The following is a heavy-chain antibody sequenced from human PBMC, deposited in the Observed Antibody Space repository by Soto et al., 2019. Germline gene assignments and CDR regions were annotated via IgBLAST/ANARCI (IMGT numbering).Heavy chain of an antibody. J-gene: IGHJ4*02. CDR1: GGTFSSYA. CDR2: ITPIFGTA. D-gene: IGHD2-21*02. V-gene: IGHV1-69*13. CDR3: ASTAAYCGGDCYPGPFDY. Sequence: SVKVSCKASGGTFSSYAISWVRQAPGQGLEWMGGITPIFGTANYAQKFQGRVTITADESTSTAYMELSSLRSGDTAVYYCASTAAYCGGDCYPGPFDYWGQGTLVTVSS.